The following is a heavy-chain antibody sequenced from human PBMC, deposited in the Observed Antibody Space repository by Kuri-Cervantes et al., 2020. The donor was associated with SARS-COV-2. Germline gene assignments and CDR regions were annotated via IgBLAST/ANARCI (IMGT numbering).Heavy chain of an antibody. CDR2: ISHDGKNK. CDR1: GFNFSRTD. CDR3: AKDRVGVQDF. Sequence: LSLTFAASGFNFSRTDMHWVRQAPGKGLEWVAVISHDGKNKKCIASGKGRFTISRDNSQNTLYLHMKSLRSEDTAMYYCAKDRVGVQDFWGQGTLVTVSS. J-gene: IGHJ4*02. V-gene: IGHV3-30*18. D-gene: IGHD2-21*01.